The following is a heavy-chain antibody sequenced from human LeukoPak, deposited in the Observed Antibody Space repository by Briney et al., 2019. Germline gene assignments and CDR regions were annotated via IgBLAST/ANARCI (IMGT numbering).Heavy chain of an antibody. CDR2: INPNSGGT. CDR1: GYTFTGYY. Sequence: GAPVKVSCKASGYTFTGYYMHWVRQAPGQGLEWMGWINPNSGGTNYAQKFQGRVTMTRDTSISTAYMELSRLRSDDTAVYYCARVLVVVPAAIPPRGMDVWGQGTTVTVSS. D-gene: IGHD2-2*01. V-gene: IGHV1-2*02. CDR3: ARVLVVVPAAIPPRGMDV. J-gene: IGHJ6*02.